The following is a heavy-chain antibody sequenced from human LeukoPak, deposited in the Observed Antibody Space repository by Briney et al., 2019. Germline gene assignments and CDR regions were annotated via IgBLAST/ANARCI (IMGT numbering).Heavy chain of an antibody. CDR1: GFTFSRYW. V-gene: IGHV3-7*04. CDR2: IMEYGSEK. Sequence: GGSLRLSCAASGFTFSRYWMSWVRQAPGRGLEWVANIMEYGSEKDYVDSVKGRFTISRDGAKNCLHLQMNSLRAEDTAVYYCARAGYSNSCFDYWGQGTLVTVSS. D-gene: IGHD6-13*01. J-gene: IGHJ4*02. CDR3: ARAGYSNSCFDY.